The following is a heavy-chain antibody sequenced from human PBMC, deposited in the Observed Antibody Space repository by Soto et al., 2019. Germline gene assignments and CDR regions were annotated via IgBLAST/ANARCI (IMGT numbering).Heavy chain of an antibody. J-gene: IGHJ4*02. D-gene: IGHD3-10*01. CDR3: ARDIGSYAYGEGY. V-gene: IGHV4-4*07. CDR2: VYSTGTT. CDR1: GGSINGYW. Sequence: PSETLSLTCSVSGGSINGYWWSWIRQPAGKGLEWIGRVYSTGTTDYNPSLNSRATMSVETSKNQFSLKLTSVTAADTAVYYCARDIGSYAYGEGYWGQGLQGTASS.